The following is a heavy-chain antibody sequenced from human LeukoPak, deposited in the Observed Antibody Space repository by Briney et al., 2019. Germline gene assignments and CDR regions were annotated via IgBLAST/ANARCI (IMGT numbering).Heavy chain of an antibody. V-gene: IGHV4-39*07. CDR1: GGSISSSSYY. Sequence: SETLSLTCTVSGGSISSSSYYWGWIRQPPGKGLEWIGSIYYSGSTYYNPSLKSRVTISVDTSKNQFSLKLSSVTAADTAVYYCARIRDYGGNSGAFDIWGQGTMVTVSS. CDR3: ARIRDYGGNSGAFDI. CDR2: IYYSGST. D-gene: IGHD4-23*01. J-gene: IGHJ3*02.